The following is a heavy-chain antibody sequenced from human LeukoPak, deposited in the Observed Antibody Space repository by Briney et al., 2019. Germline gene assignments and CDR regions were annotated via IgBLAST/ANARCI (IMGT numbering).Heavy chain of an antibody. V-gene: IGHV4-31*03. CDR3: ARWRGSYGYDY. CDR1: GGSISSGGYY. J-gene: IGHJ4*02. CDR2: IYYSGST. D-gene: IGHD4-17*01. Sequence: PSQTLSLTCTVSGGSISSGGYYWSWIRQHPGKGLEWIGYIYYSGSTYYGPSLKSRVSISVDTSKNQFSLKLSSVTAADTAVYYCARWRGSYGYDYWGRGTLVTVSS.